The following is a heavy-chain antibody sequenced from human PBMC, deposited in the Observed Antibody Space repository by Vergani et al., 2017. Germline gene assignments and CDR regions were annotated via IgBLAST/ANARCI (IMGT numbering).Heavy chain of an antibody. CDR1: GFTVSSNY. D-gene: IGHD7-27*01. Sequence: EVQLLESGGGLVQPGGSLRLSCAASGFTVSSNYMSWVRQAPGKGLEWVSVIYSGGSTYYADSVKGRFTISRHNSKNTLYLQMNSLRAEDTAVYYCARDAPGDFTGYYYYYMDVWGKGP. CDR2: IYSGGST. J-gene: IGHJ6*03. CDR3: ARDAPGDFTGYYYYYMDV. V-gene: IGHV3-53*04.